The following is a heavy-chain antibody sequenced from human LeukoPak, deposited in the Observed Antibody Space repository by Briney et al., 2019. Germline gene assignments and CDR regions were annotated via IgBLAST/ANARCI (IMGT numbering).Heavy chain of an antibody. CDR1: GFTFDDYA. CDR2: ISWNSGSI. Sequence: PGGSLRLSCAASGFTFDDYAMHWVRQAPGKGLEWVSGISWNSGSIGYADSVKGRFTISRDNAKNSLYLQMNSLRAEDTALYYCAKANIAAAAPFGYWGQGTLVTVSS. V-gene: IGHV3-9*01. D-gene: IGHD6-13*01. J-gene: IGHJ4*02. CDR3: AKANIAAAAPFGY.